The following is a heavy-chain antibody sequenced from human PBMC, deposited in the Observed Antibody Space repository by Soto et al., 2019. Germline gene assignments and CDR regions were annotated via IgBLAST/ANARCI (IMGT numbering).Heavy chain of an antibody. V-gene: IGHV3-73*01. J-gene: IGHJ4*02. D-gene: IGHD1-26*01. Sequence: GALRLSCAASGFTFSGSAMHWVRQASGKGLEWVGRIRSKANSYATAYAASVKGRFTISRDDSKNTAYLQMNSLKTEDTAVYYCTRLQGERGARNYFDYWGQGTLVTASS. CDR3: TRLQGERGARNYFDY. CDR2: IRSKANSYAT. CDR1: GFTFSGSA.